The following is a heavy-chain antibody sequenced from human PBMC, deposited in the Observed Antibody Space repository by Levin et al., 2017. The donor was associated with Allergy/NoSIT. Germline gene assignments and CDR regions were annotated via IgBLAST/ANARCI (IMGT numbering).Heavy chain of an antibody. D-gene: IGHD3-3*01. Sequence: QPGGSLRLSCAASGFTFSSYAMSWVRQAPGKGLEWVSAISGSGGSTYYADSVKGRFTISRDNSKNTLYLQMNSLRAEDTAVYYCAKDQQGGMEWLPATYDYWGQGTLVTVSS. CDR3: AKDQQGGMEWLPATYDY. V-gene: IGHV3-23*01. CDR1: GFTFSSYA. CDR2: ISGSGGST. J-gene: IGHJ4*02.